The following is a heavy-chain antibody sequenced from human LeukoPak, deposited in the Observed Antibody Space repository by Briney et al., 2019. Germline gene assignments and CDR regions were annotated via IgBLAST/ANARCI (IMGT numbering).Heavy chain of an antibody. CDR2: YYNSGST. CDR3: ARDLRASLN. CDR1: GGSTSSNP. Sequence: PSETLSLTCTVSGGSTSSNPWSWMRQPPGKGLEWIGTYYNSGSTNYNPSLKNRATILVDTSKNQFSLKLSSVTAADTAVYYCARDLRASLNWGQGTLVTVSS. V-gene: IGHV4-59*12. J-gene: IGHJ4*02.